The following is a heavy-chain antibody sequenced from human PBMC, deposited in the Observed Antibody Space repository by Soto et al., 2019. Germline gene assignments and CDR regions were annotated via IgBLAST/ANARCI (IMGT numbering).Heavy chain of an antibody. CDR1: GFTFSSYA. Sequence: PGGSLRLSCAASGFTFSSYAMHWVRQAPGKGLEWVAVISYDGSNKYYADSVKGRFTISRDNSKNTLYLQMNSLRAEDTAVYYCARDLGVTTTTGDYWGQGTLVTVSS. J-gene: IGHJ4*02. D-gene: IGHD3-16*01. CDR3: ARDLGVTTTTGDY. V-gene: IGHV3-30-3*01. CDR2: ISYDGSNK.